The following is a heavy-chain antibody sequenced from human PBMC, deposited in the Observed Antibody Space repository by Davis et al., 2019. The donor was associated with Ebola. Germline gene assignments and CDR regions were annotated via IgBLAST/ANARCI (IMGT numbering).Heavy chain of an antibody. CDR1: GYIFTNYG. D-gene: IGHD2-2*01. CDR3: ARRRYQLSTASWDYFDY. Sequence: KVSCKASGYIFTNYGVSWVRQMPGKGLEWMGRIDPSDSYTNYSPSFQGHVTISADKFISTAYLQWSSLKASDTAMYYCARRRYQLSTASWDYFDYWGQGTLVTVSS. V-gene: IGHV5-10-1*01. CDR2: IDPSDSYT. J-gene: IGHJ4*02.